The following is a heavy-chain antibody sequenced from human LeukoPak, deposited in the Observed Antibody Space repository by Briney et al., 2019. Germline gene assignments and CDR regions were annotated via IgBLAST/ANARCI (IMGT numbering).Heavy chain of an antibody. D-gene: IGHD6-25*01. J-gene: IGHJ4*02. V-gene: IGHV3-21*01. CDR3: ARGSPSSGWSASDY. Sequence: PGGSLRLFCAASGFTFSSHSMNWVRQAPGKGLEWVSSVSSSSNYIYYADSVKGRFTISRDDAKNSLYLQMNSLRAEDTAVYYCARGSPSSGWSASDYWGQGTLVTVSS. CDR2: VSSSSNYI. CDR1: GFTFSSHS.